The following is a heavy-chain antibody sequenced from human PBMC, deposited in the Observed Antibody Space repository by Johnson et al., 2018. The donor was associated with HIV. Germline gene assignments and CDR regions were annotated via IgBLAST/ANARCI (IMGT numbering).Heavy chain of an antibody. J-gene: IGHJ3*02. V-gene: IGHV3-30*03. CDR3: ARVGVSGYDLAAFDI. D-gene: IGHD5-12*01. CDR2: LSYDGSKE. CDR1: GFTFSSYW. Sequence: QVQLVESGGGLVQPGGSLRLSCAASGFTFSSYWMHWVRQAPGKGLEWVAVLSYDGSKEYYVDSVKGRFNLSRDSSKNTLYLQMNSLRAEDTAVYYCARVGVSGYDLAAFDIWGQGTMVTVSS.